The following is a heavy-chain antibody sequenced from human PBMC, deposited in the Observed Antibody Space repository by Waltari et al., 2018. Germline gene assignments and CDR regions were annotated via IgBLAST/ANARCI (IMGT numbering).Heavy chain of an antibody. CDR2: IHHFGGT. CDR1: GGSIKDYY. D-gene: IGHD3-3*01. V-gene: IGHV4-4*07. J-gene: IGHJ6*03. Sequence: QVQLQESGPGLVKPSETLSLTCNVSGGSIKDYYWSWIRQHAGKGLEWIGHIHHFGGTNYNPSLGSRVTMSLDMSKNRFSLRLSSVTAADTALYFCARCRYLEEHYYMDIWGKGTTVTVSS. CDR3: ARCRYLEEHYYMDI.